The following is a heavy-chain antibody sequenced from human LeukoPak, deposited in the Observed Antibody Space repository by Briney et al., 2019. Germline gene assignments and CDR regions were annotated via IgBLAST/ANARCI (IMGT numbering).Heavy chain of an antibody. Sequence: GGSLRLSCAASGFTVSSNYMSWVRQAPGKGLEWASVIYSGGSTYYADSVKGRFTISRDNSKNTLYLQMNSLRAEDTAVYYCARITRGYSYGPHSLDYWGQGTLVTVSS. CDR2: IYSGGST. CDR1: GFTVSSNY. V-gene: IGHV3-66*02. D-gene: IGHD5-18*01. J-gene: IGHJ4*02. CDR3: ARITRGYSYGPHSLDY.